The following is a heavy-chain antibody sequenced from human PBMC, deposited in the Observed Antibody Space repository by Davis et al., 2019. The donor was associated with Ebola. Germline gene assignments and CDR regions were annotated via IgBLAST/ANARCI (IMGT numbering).Heavy chain of an antibody. CDR1: GFTFSSYE. CDR3: ARERVGILYNWFDP. CDR2: ISSSSSTI. D-gene: IGHD2-21*01. J-gene: IGHJ5*02. Sequence: GESLKISCAASGFTFSSYEMNWVRQAPGKGLEWVSYISSSSSTIYYADSVKGRFTISRDNAKNSLYLQMNSLRDEDTAVYYCARERVGILYNWFDPWGQGTLVTVSS. V-gene: IGHV3-48*02.